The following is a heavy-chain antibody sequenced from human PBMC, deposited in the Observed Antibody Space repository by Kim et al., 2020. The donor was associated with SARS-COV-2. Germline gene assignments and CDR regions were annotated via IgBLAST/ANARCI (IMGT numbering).Heavy chain of an antibody. J-gene: IGHJ5*02. CDR3: ARSGGLTTDGRSWFDP. CDR1: GYTFTSYD. V-gene: IGHV1-8*01. CDR2: MNPNSGNT. Sequence: ASVKVSCKASGYTFTSYDINWVRQATGQGLEWMGWMNPNSGNTGYAQKFQGRVTMTRNTSISTAYMELSSLRSEDTAVYYCARSGGLTTDGRSWFDPWGQGTLVTVSS. D-gene: IGHD4-17*01.